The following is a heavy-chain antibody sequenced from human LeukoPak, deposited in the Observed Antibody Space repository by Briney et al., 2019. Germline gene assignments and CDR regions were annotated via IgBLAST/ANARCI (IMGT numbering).Heavy chain of an antibody. CDR2: ISSSGNTI. Sequence: GGSLRLSCAASGFTFSSYEFNWVRQAPGEGLEWVSYISSSGNTIYYADSVKGRFTISRDNSKNSLYLQMNSLRVDDTAVYYCARDEENQGWFDPWGQGTLVTVSS. CDR3: ARDEENQGWFDP. D-gene: IGHD1-14*01. V-gene: IGHV3-48*03. J-gene: IGHJ5*02. CDR1: GFTFSSYE.